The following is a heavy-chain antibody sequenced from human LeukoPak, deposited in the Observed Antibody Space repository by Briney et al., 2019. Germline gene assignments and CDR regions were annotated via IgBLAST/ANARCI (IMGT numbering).Heavy chain of an antibody. CDR3: TRDRTTMTDDAFDI. D-gene: IGHD3-22*01. CDR1: GFRFSDYY. V-gene: IGHV3-49*03. Sequence: PGGSLRLSCVGSGFRFSDYYMSWIRQAPGKGLEWVGFIRSKAYGGTTEYAASVKGRFTISRDDSKSIAYLQMNSLKTEDTAVYYCTRDRTTMTDDAFDIWGQGTMVTVSS. J-gene: IGHJ3*02. CDR2: IRSKAYGGTT.